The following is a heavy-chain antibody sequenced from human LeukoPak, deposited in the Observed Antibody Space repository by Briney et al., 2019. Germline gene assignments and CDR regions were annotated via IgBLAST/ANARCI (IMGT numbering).Heavy chain of an antibody. V-gene: IGHV3-48*02. CDR2: ISSSSTI. D-gene: IGHD3-16*01. Sequence: PGGSLRLSCAASGFTFSSYSMNWVRQAPGKGLEWVSYISSSSTIYYADSVKGRFTISRDNAKNSLYLQMNSLRDEDTAVYYCAAGGEYGLNDAFDIWGQGTMVTVSS. CDR1: GFTFSSYS. CDR3: AAGGEYGLNDAFDI. J-gene: IGHJ3*02.